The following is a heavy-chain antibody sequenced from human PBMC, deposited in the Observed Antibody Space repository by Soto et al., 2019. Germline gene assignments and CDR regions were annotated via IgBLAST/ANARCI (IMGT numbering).Heavy chain of an antibody. CDR3: ARAQLVGATTWFDP. CDR2: IWSDGNYK. J-gene: IGHJ5*02. Sequence: QVQLVESGGGVVQPGTSLRLSCAASGFTFSSYGMHWVRQAPGKGLEWVTLIWSDGNYKYYTDSVKGRFTISRDNSKNTRYLQMNSLRAEDTAVYYCARAQLVGATTWFDPWGQGTLVTVSS. CDR1: GFTFSSYG. V-gene: IGHV3-33*01. D-gene: IGHD1-26*01.